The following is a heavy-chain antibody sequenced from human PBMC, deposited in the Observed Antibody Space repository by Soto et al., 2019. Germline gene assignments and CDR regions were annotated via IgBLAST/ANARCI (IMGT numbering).Heavy chain of an antibody. Sequence: ASVKVSCKASGYTFTSYDINWVRQATGQGLEWMGWMNPNSGNTGYAQKFQGRVTMTRNTSISTAYMELSSLRSEDTAVYYCARGRPKDIVVVVASPYNWFDPWGQGTLVTSPQ. CDR2: MNPNSGNT. D-gene: IGHD2-15*01. CDR3: ARGRPKDIVVVVASPYNWFDP. CDR1: GYTFTSYD. J-gene: IGHJ5*02. V-gene: IGHV1-8*01.